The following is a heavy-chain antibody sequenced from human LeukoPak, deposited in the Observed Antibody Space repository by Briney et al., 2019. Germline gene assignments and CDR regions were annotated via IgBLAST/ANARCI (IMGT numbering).Heavy chain of an antibody. CDR1: GFIISDYY. J-gene: IGHJ4*02. CDR2: IRNKDNSYTT. CDR3: TRVSSQANVFDY. D-gene: IGHD6-13*01. V-gene: IGHV3-72*01. Sequence: PGGSLRLSCAPSGFIISDYYIDWVRQAPGKGLEWVGRIRNKDNSYTTEYAASVKGRFTISRDDSKNSLYLQMNSLKTEDTAVYYCTRVSSQANVFDYWGQGTLVTVSS.